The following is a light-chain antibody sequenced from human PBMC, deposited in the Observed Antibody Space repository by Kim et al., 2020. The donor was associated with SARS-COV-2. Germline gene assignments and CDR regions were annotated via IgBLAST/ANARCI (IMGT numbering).Light chain of an antibody. V-gene: IGKV1-NL1*01. CDR2: AAS. CDR3: QQYYSTPPTWT. Sequence: DIQMTQSPSSLSASVGDRVTITCRASQGISNSLAWYQQKPGKAPKLLLYAASRLESGVPSRFSGSGSGTDYTLTISSLQPEDFATYYCQQYYSTPPTWTFGQGTKVDIK. CDR1: QGISNS. J-gene: IGKJ1*01.